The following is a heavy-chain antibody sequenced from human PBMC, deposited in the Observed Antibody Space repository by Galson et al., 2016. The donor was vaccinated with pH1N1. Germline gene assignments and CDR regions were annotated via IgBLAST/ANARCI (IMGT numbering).Heavy chain of an antibody. D-gene: IGHD5-12*01. CDR3: ARDSEYSGHEGFH. CDR2: TLYDGTNE. J-gene: IGHJ4*02. CDR1: GFTFTSYA. Sequence: SLRLSCAASGFTFTSYAMHWVRQAPGKGLEWVAVTLYDGTNEYYADSVKGCFTISRDKTQSTVYLQMNSLRTEDTAVYYCARDSEYSGHEGFHWAQGTLVIVSS. V-gene: IGHV3-30*04.